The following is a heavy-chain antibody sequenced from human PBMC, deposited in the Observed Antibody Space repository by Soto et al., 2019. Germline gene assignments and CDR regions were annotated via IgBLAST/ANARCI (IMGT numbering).Heavy chain of an antibody. Sequence: GGSLRLSCAASGFTFDDYAMHWVRQAPGKGLEWVSLISGDGGSTYYADSVKGRFTISRDNSKNSLYLQMNSLRTEDTALYYCAKDNPPSGYDFWSGYYPPPYYYYYGMDVWGQGTTVTVSS. CDR3: AKDNPPSGYDFWSGYYPPPYYYYYGMDV. D-gene: IGHD3-3*01. CDR2: ISGDGGST. V-gene: IGHV3-43*02. CDR1: GFTFDDYA. J-gene: IGHJ6*02.